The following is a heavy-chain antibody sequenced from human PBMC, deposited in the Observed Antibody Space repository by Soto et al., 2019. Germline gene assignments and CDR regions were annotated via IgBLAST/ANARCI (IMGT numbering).Heavy chain of an antibody. CDR1: GFTFSSYS. D-gene: IGHD5-12*01. V-gene: IGHV3-21*01. J-gene: IGHJ6*03. CDR3: ARGGNSGYDSYYYYYMDV. CDR2: ISSSSSYI. Sequence: EVQLVESGGGLVKPGGSLRLSCAASGFTFSSYSMNWVRQAPGKGLEWVSSISSSSSYIYYADSVKGRFTISRDNAKNSLYLQMNSLRAEDTAVYYCARGGNSGYDSYYYYYMDVWGKGTTVTVSS.